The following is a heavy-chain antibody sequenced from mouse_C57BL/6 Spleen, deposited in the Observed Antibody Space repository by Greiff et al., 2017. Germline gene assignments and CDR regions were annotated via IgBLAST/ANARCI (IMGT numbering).Heavy chain of an antibody. D-gene: IGHD4-1*01. CDR1: GFNIKDYY. V-gene: IGHV14-2*01. CDR3: ARPLTGTDWYFDV. CDR2: IDPEDGET. Sequence: EVMLVESGAELVKPGASVKLSCTASGFNIKDYYMHWVKQRTEQGLEWIGRIDPEDGETKYAPKFQGKATITADTSSNTAYLQLSSLTSEDTAVYYCARPLTGTDWYFDVWGTGTTVTVSS. J-gene: IGHJ1*03.